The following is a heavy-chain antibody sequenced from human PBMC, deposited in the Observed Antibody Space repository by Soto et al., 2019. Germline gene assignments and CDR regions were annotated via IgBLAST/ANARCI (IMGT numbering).Heavy chain of an antibody. CDR1: GGSISSYY. CDR2: IYYSGST. Sequence: KTSETLSLTCTVSGGSISSYYWSWIRQPPGKGLEWIGYIYYSGSTNYNPSLKSRVTISVDTSKNQFSLKLSSVTAADTAVYYCASSTAGVVTHFDYWGQGTLVTVSS. D-gene: IGHD3-3*01. J-gene: IGHJ4*02. CDR3: ASSTAGVVTHFDY. V-gene: IGHV4-59*01.